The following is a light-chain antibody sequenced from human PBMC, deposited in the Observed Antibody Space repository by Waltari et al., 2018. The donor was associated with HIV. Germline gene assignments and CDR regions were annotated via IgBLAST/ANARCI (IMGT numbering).Light chain of an antibody. J-gene: IGLJ2*01. CDR3: VSYAGSNTVI. CDR2: EVT. Sequence: QSVLTQPPSASGTPGQRVTISCSGSSSNIGSDTVNWYQQHPGKAPKLIIYEVTKRPSGLPNRFSGSKSGNTASLTVSGLQAEDEADYYCVSYAGSNTVIFGGGTRLTVL. V-gene: IGLV2-8*01. CDR1: SSNIGSDT.